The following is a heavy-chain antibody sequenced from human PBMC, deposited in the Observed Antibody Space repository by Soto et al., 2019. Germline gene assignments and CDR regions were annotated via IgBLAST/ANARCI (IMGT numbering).Heavy chain of an antibody. V-gene: IGHV3-30*03. D-gene: IGHD6-13*01. J-gene: IGHJ6*02. CDR1: GFTFSSYG. CDR3: ATPREGIAESSPPRYYYYYYYGMDV. CDR2: ISYDGSNK. Sequence: QVQLVESGGGVVQPGRSLRLSCAASGFTFSSYGMHWVRQAPGKGLEWVAVISYDGSNKYYADSVKGRFTISRDNSKNTLYLQMNSLRAEDTAVYYCATPREGIAESSPPRYYYYYYYGMDVWGHGTTVTVSS.